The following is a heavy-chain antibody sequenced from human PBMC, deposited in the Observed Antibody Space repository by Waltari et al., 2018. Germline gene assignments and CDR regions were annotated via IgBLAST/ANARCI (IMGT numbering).Heavy chain of an antibody. J-gene: IGHJ3*02. CDR2: IYTSGST. D-gene: IGHD2-15*01. CDR1: GGSISSYY. Sequence: TCTVSGGSISSYYWSWIRQPAGKGLEWIGRIYTSGSTNYNPSLKSRVTMSVDTSKNQFSLKLSSVTAADTAVYYCARRAPCISGGSCWEDAFDIWGQGTMVTVSS. CDR3: ARRAPCISGGSCWEDAFDI. V-gene: IGHV4-4*07.